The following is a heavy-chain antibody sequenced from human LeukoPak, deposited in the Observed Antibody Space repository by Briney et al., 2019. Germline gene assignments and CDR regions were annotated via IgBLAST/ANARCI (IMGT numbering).Heavy chain of an antibody. CDR3: ARDLDLAARRGPLGY. D-gene: IGHD6-6*01. V-gene: IGHV3-20*04. CDR1: GFTFDDYG. CDR2: INWNGGST. Sequence: GGSLRLSCAASGFTFDDYGMSWVRQAPGKGLEWVSGINWNGGSTGYADSVKGRFTISRDNAKNSLYLQMNSLRAEDTALYYCARDLDLAARRGPLGYWGQGTLVTVSS. J-gene: IGHJ4*02.